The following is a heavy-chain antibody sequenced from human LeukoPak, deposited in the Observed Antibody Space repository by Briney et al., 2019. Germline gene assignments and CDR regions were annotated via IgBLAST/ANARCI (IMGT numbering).Heavy chain of an antibody. D-gene: IGHD5-24*01. CDR1: GYTFTSYY. CDR2: INPSGGST. V-gene: IGHV1-46*01. CDR3: ARDGRAITQTRVYYFDY. J-gene: IGHJ4*02. Sequence: ASVKVSCKASGYTFTSYYMHWVRQAPGQGLEWMGTINPSGGSTSYAQKFQGRVTMTRDTSTSTVYMELSSLRSEDTAVYYCARDGRAITQTRVYYFDYWGQGTLVTVSS.